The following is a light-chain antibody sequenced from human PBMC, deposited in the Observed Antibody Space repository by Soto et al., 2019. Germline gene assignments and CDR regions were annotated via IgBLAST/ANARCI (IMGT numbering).Light chain of an antibody. J-gene: IGLJ1*01. CDR2: EVS. CDR3: SSYAGSSNV. CDR1: SSDVGGYNY. V-gene: IGLV2-14*01. Sequence: QAALTQPASVSGSPGQSITISCTGTSSDVGGYNYVSWYQQHPGKAPKLMIYEVSNRPPGVSNRFSGSKSGNTASLTISGLQAEDEADYYCSSYAGSSNVFGSGTNFTVL.